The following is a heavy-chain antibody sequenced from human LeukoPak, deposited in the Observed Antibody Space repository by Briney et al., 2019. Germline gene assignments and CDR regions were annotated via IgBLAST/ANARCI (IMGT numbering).Heavy chain of an antibody. CDR2: INHSGST. V-gene: IGHV4-34*01. J-gene: IGHJ4*02. CDR1: GGSFSGYY. CDR3: ARDSLVVVATIDY. D-gene: IGHD2-15*01. Sequence: SETLSLTCAVYGGSFSGYYWSWIRQPPGKGLEWIGEINHSGSTNYNPSLKSRVTISVDTSKNQFSLKLSSVTAADTAVYYCARDSLVVVATIDYWGQGTLVTVSS.